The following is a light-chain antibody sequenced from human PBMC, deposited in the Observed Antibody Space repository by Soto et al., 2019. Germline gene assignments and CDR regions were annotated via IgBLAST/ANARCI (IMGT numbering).Light chain of an antibody. CDR2: DAS. CDR1: QGISNY. V-gene: IGKV1-33*01. J-gene: IGKJ2*01. CDR3: QQYDSYPRT. Sequence: DIQMTQSPSSLSASLGDRVTITCQASQGISNYLNWYQQKPGKAPKLLIYDASSLETGVPSRFSGGGSGTDFTFTISSLQPEDIATYYCQQYDSYPRTFGQGTKLEIK.